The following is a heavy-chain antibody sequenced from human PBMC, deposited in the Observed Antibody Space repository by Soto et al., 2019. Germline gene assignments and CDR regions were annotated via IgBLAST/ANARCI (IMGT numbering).Heavy chain of an antibody. CDR3: AAVPIGYSYGYPTGYYYMDV. CDR2: IVVGSGNT. V-gene: IGHV1-58*02. Sequence: SVKVSCKASGFTFTSSAMQWVRQARGQRLEWIGWIVVGSGNTNYAQKFQERVTITRDMSTSTAYMELSSLRSEDTAVYYCAAVPIGYSYGYPTGYYYMDVWGKGTTVTVSS. J-gene: IGHJ6*03. D-gene: IGHD5-18*01. CDR1: GFTFTSSA.